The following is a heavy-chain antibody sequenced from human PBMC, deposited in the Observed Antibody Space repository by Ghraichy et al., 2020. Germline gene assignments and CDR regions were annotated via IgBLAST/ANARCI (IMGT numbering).Heavy chain of an antibody. J-gene: IGHJ4*02. CDR2: ISYDGSNK. CDR3: ARDVTRGSYFGDY. CDR1: GFTFSSYA. Sequence: GSLRLSCAASGFTFSSYAMHWVRQAPGKGLEWVAVISYDGSNKYYADSVKGRFTISRDNSKNTLYLQMNSLRAEDTAVYYCARDVTRGSYFGDYWGQGTLVTVSS. D-gene: IGHD1-26*01. V-gene: IGHV3-30*04.